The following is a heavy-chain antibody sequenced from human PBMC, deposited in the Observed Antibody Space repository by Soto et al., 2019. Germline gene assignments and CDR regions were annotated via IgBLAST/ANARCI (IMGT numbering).Heavy chain of an antibody. V-gene: IGHV4-39*01. Sequence: SETLSLTCSVSGYSVSSSDYYWAWIRQPPGKGLEWIGSMLYSGLTYYNPSLKSRVTLSVDTSKNQLSVRLNSVTASDTAVYYCAPLSVSLSGPYGIHVWGQGTTVTVSS. J-gene: IGHJ6*02. CDR2: MLYSGLT. CDR1: GYSVSSSDYY. D-gene: IGHD2-15*01. CDR3: APLSVSLSGPYGIHV.